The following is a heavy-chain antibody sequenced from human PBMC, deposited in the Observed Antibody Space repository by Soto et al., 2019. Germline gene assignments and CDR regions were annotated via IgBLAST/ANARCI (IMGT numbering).Heavy chain of an antibody. Sequence: ASVKVSCKASGYTFTSYYMHWVRQAPGQGLEWMGIINPSGGSTSYAQKFQGRVTMTRDTSTSTVYMELSSLRSEDTAVYYCARAPMDLRAGYNYCWFDPWGQGTLVTVSS. J-gene: IGHJ5*02. D-gene: IGHD5-12*01. CDR3: ARAPMDLRAGYNYCWFDP. CDR1: GYTFTSYY. V-gene: IGHV1-46*01. CDR2: INPSGGST.